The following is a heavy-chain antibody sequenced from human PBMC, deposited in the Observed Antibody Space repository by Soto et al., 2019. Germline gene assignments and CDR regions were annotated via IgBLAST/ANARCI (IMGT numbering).Heavy chain of an antibody. D-gene: IGHD5-12*01. CDR1: GFSLSTSGVG. CDR3: ALKGDGYRGFKY. J-gene: IGHJ4*02. Sequence: SGPTLVNPTQTLTLTCTVSGFSLSTSGVGVGWIRQPPGKALEWLALIYWDDDKRYSPFLKSRLTITKDTSKNQVVLTLTNMDPVDTATYYCALKGDGYRGFKYWGQGTLVTVSS. V-gene: IGHV2-5*02. CDR2: IYWDDDK.